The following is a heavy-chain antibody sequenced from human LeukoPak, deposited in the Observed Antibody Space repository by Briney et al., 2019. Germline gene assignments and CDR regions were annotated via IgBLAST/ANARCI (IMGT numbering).Heavy chain of an antibody. D-gene: IGHD5-18*01. CDR3: AIGVKSGYSYADSGGMDV. V-gene: IGHV3-23*01. CDR1: GFTFRSYE. CDR2: ISGSGGST. J-gene: IGHJ6*02. Sequence: AGSLPLSSAASGFTFRSYEMHWVRQAPGKGLEWVSAISGSGGSTYYADSVKGRFTISRDNSKNTLYLQMNSLRAEDTAVYYCAIGVKSGYSYADSGGMDVWGQRNTVSLSS.